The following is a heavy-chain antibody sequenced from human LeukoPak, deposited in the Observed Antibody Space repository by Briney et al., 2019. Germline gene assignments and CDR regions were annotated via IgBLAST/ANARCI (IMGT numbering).Heavy chain of an antibody. CDR3: ARRGDGIDP. CDR1: GYSISSSSYY. CDR2: IYYSGST. V-gene: IGHV4-39*01. Sequence: PSETLSLTCTVSGYSISSSSYYWGWIRQPPGKGLEWIGSIYYSGSTYYNPSLKSRVTISVDTSKNQFSLKLSSVTAADTAVYYCARRGDGIDPWGQGTLVTVSS. D-gene: IGHD6-25*01. J-gene: IGHJ5*02.